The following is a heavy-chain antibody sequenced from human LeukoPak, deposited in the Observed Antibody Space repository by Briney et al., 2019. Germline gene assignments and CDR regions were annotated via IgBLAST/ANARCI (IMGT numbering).Heavy chain of an antibody. CDR2: ISSSSSYI. CDR1: GFTFSSYS. CDR3: ARDRTGVYYFDY. D-gene: IGHD3-10*01. V-gene: IGHV3-21*04. Sequence: GGSLRLSCAASGFTFSSYSVNWVRQAPGKGLEWVSSISSSSSYIYYADSVKRRFTISRDNAKNSLHLQMNSLRAEDTAVYYCARDRTGVYYFDYWGQGTLVTVSS. J-gene: IGHJ4*02.